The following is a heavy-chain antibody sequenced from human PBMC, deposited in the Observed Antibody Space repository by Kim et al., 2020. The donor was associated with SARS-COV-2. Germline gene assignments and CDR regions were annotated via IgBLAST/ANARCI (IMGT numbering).Heavy chain of an antibody. V-gene: IGHV3-15*01. CDR3: TTGRITIFGVVITSDY. D-gene: IGHD3-3*01. J-gene: IGHJ4*02. Sequence: PFKGRFTVSRDDSKNTLYLQMNSLKTEDTAVYYCTTGRITIFGVVITSDYSGQGTLVTVSS.